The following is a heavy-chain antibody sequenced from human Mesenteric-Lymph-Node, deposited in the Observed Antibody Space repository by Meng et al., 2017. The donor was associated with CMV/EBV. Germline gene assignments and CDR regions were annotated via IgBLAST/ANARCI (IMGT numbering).Heavy chain of an antibody. Sequence: GESLKISCAASGFTFSSFWMHWVRQAPGKGLVWVSRINSDGSSTTYADSVKGRFTISRDNSKNTLYLQMNSLRPEDTAVYYCARDSSGWYMGFDYWGQGTLVTVSS. CDR3: ARDSSGWYMGFDY. V-gene: IGHV3-74*01. J-gene: IGHJ4*02. CDR2: INSDGSST. CDR1: GFTFSSFW. D-gene: IGHD6-19*01.